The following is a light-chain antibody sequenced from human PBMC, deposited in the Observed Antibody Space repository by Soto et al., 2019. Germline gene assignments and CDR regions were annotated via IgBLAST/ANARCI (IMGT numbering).Light chain of an antibody. CDR2: KVS. J-gene: IGKJ4*01. CDR3: MQLLHPPLT. Sequence: DVVMTQSPLSLPVTLGQTASISCRSNQSLVHSDGIAYFSWFQQRPGRSPRRLIYKVSNRDSGVPARFSGSGSGTDFTLEISSVEAEDVGIYYCMQLLHPPLTFGGGTKVDI. V-gene: IGKV2-30*02. CDR1: QSLVHSDGIAY.